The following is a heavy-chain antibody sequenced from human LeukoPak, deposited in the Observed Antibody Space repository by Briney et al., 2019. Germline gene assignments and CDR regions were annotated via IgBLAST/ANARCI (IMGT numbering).Heavy chain of an antibody. J-gene: IGHJ3*02. CDR1: GYSISSGYY. CDR2: IYHSGST. V-gene: IGHV4-38-2*02. Sequence: PSETLSLTCTVSGYSISSGYYWGWIRQPPGKGLEWIASIYHSGSTYYNPSLKSRVTISVDTSKNQFSLKLSSVTAADTAVYYCARDTRSEYYDSSGYLDAFDIWGQGTMVTVSS. CDR3: ARDTRSEYYDSSGYLDAFDI. D-gene: IGHD3-22*01.